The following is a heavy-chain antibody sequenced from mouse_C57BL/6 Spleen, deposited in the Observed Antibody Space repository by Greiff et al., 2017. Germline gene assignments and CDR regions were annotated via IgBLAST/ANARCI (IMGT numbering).Heavy chain of an antibody. V-gene: IGHV5-6*02. J-gene: IGHJ2*01. CDR3: ARRTATGTDFDY. CDR1: GFTFSSYG. Sequence: EVMLVESGGDLVKPGGSLKLSCAASGFTFSSYGMSWVRQTPDKRLEWVATISSGGSYTYYPDSVKGRFTISRDNAKNTLYLQMSSLKSEDTAMYYCARRTATGTDFDYWGQGTTLTVSS. CDR2: ISSGGSYT. D-gene: IGHD4-1*01.